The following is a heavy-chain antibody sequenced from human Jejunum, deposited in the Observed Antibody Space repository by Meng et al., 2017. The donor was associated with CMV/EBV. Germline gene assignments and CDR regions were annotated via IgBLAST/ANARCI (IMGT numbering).Heavy chain of an antibody. D-gene: IGHD2-2*02. V-gene: IGHV1-2*02. Sequence: LTASFLHWVRQAPGQGLEWMGFINVNTGGTKSAQKLQGRVTMTRDTSISTAYMDLSRPGTDDTAVYYCVREGYYCTTNNCYKSFDYWGQGTLVTVSS. J-gene: IGHJ4*02. CDR1: LTASF. CDR2: INVNTGGT. CDR3: VREGYYCTTNNCYKSFDY.